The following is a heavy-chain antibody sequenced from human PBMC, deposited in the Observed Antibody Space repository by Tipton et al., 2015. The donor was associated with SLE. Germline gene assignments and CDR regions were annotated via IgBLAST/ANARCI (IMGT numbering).Heavy chain of an antibody. CDR3: ARDLTGDLDY. J-gene: IGHJ4*01. CDR2: ISSSGSNI. Sequence: SLRLSCAVSGFSFSSYEMNWVRQAPGKGLEWVSYISSSGSNIYYADSVKGRFTISRDNAKNSLFLQMDSLRAEDTAVYYCARDLTGDLDYWGHGTLVTVSS. V-gene: IGHV3-48*03. CDR1: GFSFSSYE. D-gene: IGHD1-20*01.